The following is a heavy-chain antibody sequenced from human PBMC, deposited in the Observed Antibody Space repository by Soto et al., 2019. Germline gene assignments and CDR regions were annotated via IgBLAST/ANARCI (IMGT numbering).Heavy chain of an antibody. D-gene: IGHD3-16*01. Sequence: QVQLQESGPGLVKPSETLSLACTVSGGSVSNDNFYWSWIRQSPGKGLEWVGYVHSSGTTNYNPSPKRRVTNSVDTSRNQFSLRLSSVAAANTAVYYCARGLTLGQLPSHFDHWGQGTLVTVSS. V-gene: IGHV4-61*01. J-gene: IGHJ5*02. CDR3: ARGLTLGQLPSHFDH. CDR1: GGSVSNDNFY. CDR2: VHSSGTT.